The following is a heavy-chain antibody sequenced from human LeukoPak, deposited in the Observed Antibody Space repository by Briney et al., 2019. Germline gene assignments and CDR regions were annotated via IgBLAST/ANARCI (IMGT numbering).Heavy chain of an antibody. CDR3: ARDRTTRYSSSWYEPYYYYYYGMDV. CDR1: GFTFSSYA. V-gene: IGHV3-7*01. CDR2: IKQDGSEK. D-gene: IGHD6-13*01. J-gene: IGHJ6*02. Sequence: GGSLRLSCAASGFTFSSYAMSWVRQAPGKGLEWVANIKQDGSEKYYVDSVKGRFTISRDNAKNSLYLQMNSLRAEDTAVYYCARDRTTRYSSSWYEPYYYYYYGMDVWGQGTTVTVSS.